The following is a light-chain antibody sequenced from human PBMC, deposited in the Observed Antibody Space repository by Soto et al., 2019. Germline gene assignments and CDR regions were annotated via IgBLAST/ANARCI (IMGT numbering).Light chain of an antibody. CDR3: MQLTQFPWT. CDR1: QSLVHSDGNTY. V-gene: IGKV2-24*01. CDR2: KIS. J-gene: IGKJ1*01. Sequence: DIVMTQTPLSSPVTLGQPASISCRSSQSLVHSDGNTYLSWFQQRPGQPPRLLIYKISHRFSGVPDRFSGSGAGTDFTLKISRVEAEDGGVYYCMQLTQFPWTFGQGTKVEIK.